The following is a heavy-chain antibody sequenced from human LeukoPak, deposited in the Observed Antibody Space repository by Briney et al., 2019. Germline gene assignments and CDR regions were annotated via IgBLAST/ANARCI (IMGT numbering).Heavy chain of an antibody. D-gene: IGHD2-2*01. CDR2: IKQDGSEK. J-gene: IGHJ4*02. Sequence: GGSLRLSCAASGFTFSSYWMSWVRQAPGKGLEWVANIKQDGSEKYYVDSVKGRFTISRDNAKNSLYLQMNSLRAEDTAVYYCARGEYCSSTSCWTFDYWGQGTLVTVSS. V-gene: IGHV3-7*04. CDR3: ARGEYCSSTSCWTFDY. CDR1: GFTFSSYW.